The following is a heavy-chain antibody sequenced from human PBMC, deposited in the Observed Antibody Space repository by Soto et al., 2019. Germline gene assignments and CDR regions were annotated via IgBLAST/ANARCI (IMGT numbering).Heavy chain of an antibody. CDR3: ARWPVQWLRSGGYYFDY. J-gene: IGHJ4*02. V-gene: IGHV4-59*08. CDR1: GGSISSYY. D-gene: IGHD5-12*01. CDR2: IYYSGST. Sequence: SETLSLTCTVSGGSISSYYWSWIRQPPGKGLEWIGYIYYSGSTNYNPSLKSRVTISVDTSKNQFSLKLSSVTAADTAVYYCARWPVQWLRSGGYYFDYWGQGTLVTVSS.